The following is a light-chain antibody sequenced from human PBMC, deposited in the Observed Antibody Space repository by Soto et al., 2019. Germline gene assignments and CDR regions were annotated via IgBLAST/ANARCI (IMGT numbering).Light chain of an antibody. Sequence: IVLRQSPRTLSLSPRERATLSCRARQSVSSSYLAWYQQKPGQAPRLLIYGASSRATGIPDRFSGSGSGTDFTLTISRLEPEDFAVYYCQQYGSSLPITFGQGTRLEIK. J-gene: IGKJ5*01. CDR1: QSVSSSY. V-gene: IGKV3-20*01. CDR3: QQYGSSLPIT. CDR2: GAS.